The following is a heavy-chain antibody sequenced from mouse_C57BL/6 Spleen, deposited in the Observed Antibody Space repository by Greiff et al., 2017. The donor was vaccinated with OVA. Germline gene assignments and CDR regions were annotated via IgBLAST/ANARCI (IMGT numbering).Heavy chain of an antibody. J-gene: IGHJ2*01. CDR1: GFSLSTSGMG. CDR3: ARITSVVAPGD. CDR2: IYWDDDK. D-gene: IGHD1-1*01. V-gene: IGHV8-12*01. Sequence: QVTLKVSGPGILQSSQTLSLTCSFSGFSLSTSGMGVSWIRQPSGQGLEWLAHIYWDDDKRYNPSLKRRRTISKDTSSNQVFLKSTSVDTADTATYYCARITSVVAPGDWGQGTTLTVSS.